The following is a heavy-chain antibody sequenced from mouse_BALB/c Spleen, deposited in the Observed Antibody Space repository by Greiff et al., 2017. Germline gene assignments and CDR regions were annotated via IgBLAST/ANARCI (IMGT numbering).Heavy chain of an antibody. CDR3: ARSLLRLRGFDY. CDR2: IWAGGST. CDR1: GFSLTSYG. J-gene: IGHJ2*01. V-gene: IGHV2-9*02. D-gene: IGHD1-2*01. Sequence: VKLMESGPGLVAPSQSLSITCTVSGFSLTSYGVHWVRQPPGKGLEWLGVIWAGGSTNYNSALMSRLSISKDNSKSQVFLKMNSLQTDDTAMYYCARSLLRLRGFDYWGQGTTLTVSS.